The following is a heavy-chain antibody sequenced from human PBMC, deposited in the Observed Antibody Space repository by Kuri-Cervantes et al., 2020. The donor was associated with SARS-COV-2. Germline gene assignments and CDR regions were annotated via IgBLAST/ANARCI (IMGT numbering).Heavy chain of an antibody. V-gene: IGHV6-1*01. Sequence: SETLSLTCAISGDDVSSNSAAWNWIRQSPSRGLEWLGRTYYRSQWYNDYAASVKSRITIKSDTSKSQFSLQLNSVTPEDTAVYYCARSERHRVAVAGTSDNWFDPWGQGTLVTVSS. J-gene: IGHJ5*02. CDR2: TYYRSQWYN. CDR1: GDDVSSNSAA. CDR3: ARSERHRVAVAGTSDNWFDP. D-gene: IGHD6-19*01.